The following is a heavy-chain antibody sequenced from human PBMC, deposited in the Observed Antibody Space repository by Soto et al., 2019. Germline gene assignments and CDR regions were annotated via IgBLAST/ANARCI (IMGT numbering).Heavy chain of an antibody. CDR3: AREGGRHCSPTSYYNAFDI. D-gene: IGHD2-2*01. J-gene: IGHJ3*02. V-gene: IGHV3-48*02. CDR1: GFIFSAFS. Sequence: VSLRLFCGSSGFIFSAFSMNGVRQAPGKGREGGSYISSSSSTIYYADPVKGRFTISRDNTKNSLYLKRRSLRDEDTAVYYCAREGGRHCSPTSYYNAFDIWGQGTMVTVSS. CDR2: ISSSSSTI.